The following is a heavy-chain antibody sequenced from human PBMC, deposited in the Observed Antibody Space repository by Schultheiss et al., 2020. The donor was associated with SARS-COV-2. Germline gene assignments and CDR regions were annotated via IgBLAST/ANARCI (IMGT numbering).Heavy chain of an antibody. J-gene: IGHJ6*02. Sequence: ASVKVSCKASGYTFTGYYMHWVRQAPGQGLEWMGWINPNSGGTNYAQKFQGRVTMTRDTSISTAYMELSRLRSDDTAVYYCARDGSPASGYSSSWDYYGMDVWGQGTTVTVSS. CDR3: ARDGSPASGYSSSWDYYGMDV. CDR1: GYTFTGYY. D-gene: IGHD6-13*01. V-gene: IGHV1-2*02. CDR2: INPNSGGT.